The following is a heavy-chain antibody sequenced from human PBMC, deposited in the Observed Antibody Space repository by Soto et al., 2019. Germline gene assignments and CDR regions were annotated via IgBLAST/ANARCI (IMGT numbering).Heavy chain of an antibody. CDR3: ARDFLDLYYYYYYMDV. Sequence: GGSLKLSCAASGFTFSSYRMSWVRQAPGKGLEWVANLKQDGSEKYYVDSAKGRFTISRDNAKNSLYLQMNSLRAEDTAVYYCARDFLDLYYYYYYMDVWGKGTTVTVSS. CDR2: LKQDGSEK. J-gene: IGHJ6*03. V-gene: IGHV3-7*01. CDR1: GFTFSSYR. D-gene: IGHD3-3*01.